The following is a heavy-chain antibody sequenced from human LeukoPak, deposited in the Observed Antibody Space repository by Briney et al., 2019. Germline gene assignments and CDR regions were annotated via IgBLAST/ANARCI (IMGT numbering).Heavy chain of an antibody. CDR1: GYTFTSYD. CDR3: ARDIGYSSSWYSDY. D-gene: IGHD6-13*01. CDR2: ISAYNGNT. J-gene: IGHJ4*02. Sequence: ASVKVSCKASGYTFTSYDISWVRQAPGQGLEWMGWISAYNGNTNYAQKLQGRVTMTTDTSTSTAYMELRSLRSDDTAVYYCARDIGYSSSWYSDYWGQGTLVTVSS. V-gene: IGHV1-18*01.